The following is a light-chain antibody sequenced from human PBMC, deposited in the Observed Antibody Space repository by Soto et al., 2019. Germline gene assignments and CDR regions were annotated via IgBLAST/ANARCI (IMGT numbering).Light chain of an antibody. CDR1: ESVDFH. CDR2: DAS. J-gene: IGKJ5*01. CDR3: QQRSTWPN. V-gene: IGKV3-11*01. Sequence: EIVLTQSPASLSVSPGEGATLSCRASESVDFHLAWYQQKPGQAPRLLIYDASVRATGTPARFGGSGSGTAFTLTISSLEPEDFALYYCQQRSTWPNFGQGTRLEIK.